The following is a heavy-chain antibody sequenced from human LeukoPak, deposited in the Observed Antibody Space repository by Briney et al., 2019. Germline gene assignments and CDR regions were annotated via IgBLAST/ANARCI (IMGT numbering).Heavy chain of an antibody. V-gene: IGHV3-30*04. Sequence: GGSLRLSCAASGFTFSIYAMHWVRQAPGKGLEWVAVISYDGSNKYYADSVKGRFTISRDNSKNTVYLQMNSLRPDDTAIYFCARQEARNYYYEGLDYWGQGNLVTVSS. CDR2: ISYDGSNK. J-gene: IGHJ4*02. D-gene: IGHD3-22*01. CDR1: GFTFSIYA. CDR3: ARQEARNYYYEGLDY.